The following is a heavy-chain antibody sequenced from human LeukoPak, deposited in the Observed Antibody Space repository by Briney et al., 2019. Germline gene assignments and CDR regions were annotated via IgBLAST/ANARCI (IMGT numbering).Heavy chain of an antibody. CDR3: AREEPDYYGSGSHRDY. Sequence: SETLSLTCTVSGGSISSYYWSWIRQPAGKGLEWIGPIYTSGSTDYNPSLKSRVTMSVGTSKNQFSLKLSSVTAADKAVYYCAREEPDYYGSGSHRDYWGQGTLVTVSS. D-gene: IGHD3-10*01. CDR2: IYTSGST. J-gene: IGHJ4*02. CDR1: GGSISSYY. V-gene: IGHV4-4*07.